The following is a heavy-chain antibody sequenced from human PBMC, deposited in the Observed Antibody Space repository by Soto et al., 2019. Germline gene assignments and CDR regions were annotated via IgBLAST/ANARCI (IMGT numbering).Heavy chain of an antibody. J-gene: IGHJ6*02. V-gene: IGHV1-2*02. CDR1: EYTFIGFH. Sequence: RASVKVSCKASEYTFIGFHLHWVRHAPGQGLEWMGWINPKSGDTKYAQKFQGRVTLTRDTSISTGYMELSRLESKDTAVYYCAKGLGTVGHCTGGSCYDGMDVWGQGTTVTVYS. CDR3: AKGLGTVGHCTGGSCYDGMDV. D-gene: IGHD2-15*01. CDR2: INPKSGDT.